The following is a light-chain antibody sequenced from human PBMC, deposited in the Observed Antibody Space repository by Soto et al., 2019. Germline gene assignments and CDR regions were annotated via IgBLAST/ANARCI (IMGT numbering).Light chain of an antibody. J-gene: IGLJ3*02. V-gene: IGLV8-61*01. CDR1: SGSVSTNSY. Sequence: QTVVTQEPSFSVSPGGTVTLTCGLSSGSVSTNSYPTWYQQTPGQAPRTLIYNTYSRSSGVPDRFSGSIPGNRAALTITGAQADDESDYFCVLFMGNGIWVFGGGTQLTVL. CDR2: NTY. CDR3: VLFMGNGIWV.